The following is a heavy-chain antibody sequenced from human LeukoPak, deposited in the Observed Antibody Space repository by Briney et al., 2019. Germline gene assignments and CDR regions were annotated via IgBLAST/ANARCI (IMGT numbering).Heavy chain of an antibody. J-gene: IGHJ4*02. CDR2: IINSGATT. CDR3: AKDIHGDYGGLDY. V-gene: IGHV3-23*01. Sequence: GGSLRLSCAASGFNFSSYAMTWVRQAPGKGLEWVSTIINSGATTYYADSVKGRFTISRDNSKNTLDLQMNSLRAEDTAAYYCAKDIHGDYGGLDYWGQGTLVTVSS. CDR1: GFNFSSYA. D-gene: IGHD4-17*01.